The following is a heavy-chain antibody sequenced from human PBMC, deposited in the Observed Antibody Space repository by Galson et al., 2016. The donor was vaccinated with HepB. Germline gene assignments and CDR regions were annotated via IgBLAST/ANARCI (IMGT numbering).Heavy chain of an antibody. J-gene: IGHJ4*02. Sequence: SLRLSCAASGFTVSNNYMSWVRQAPGKGLEWVSDISSGGHTYYADSVRGRFTISRDNSKNTLYLQMNSLRAEDKAVYYCATDSEFSGGIDYCGQGTLVTVSS. V-gene: IGHV3-53*01. D-gene: IGHD5-12*01. CDR1: GFTVSNNY. CDR3: ATDSEFSGGIDY. CDR2: ISSGGHT.